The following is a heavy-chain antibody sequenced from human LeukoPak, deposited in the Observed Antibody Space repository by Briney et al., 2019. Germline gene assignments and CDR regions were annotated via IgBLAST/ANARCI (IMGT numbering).Heavy chain of an antibody. J-gene: IGHJ3*02. CDR2: IIPIFGTA. V-gene: IGHV1-69*13. CDR1: GGTFSSYA. CDR3: AREEYCTNGVCYTHAFDI. D-gene: IGHD2-8*01. Sequence: ASVKVSCKASGGTFSSYAISWVRQAPGQGLERMGGIIPIFGTANYAQKLQGRVTITADESTSTAYMELRSLRSDDTAVYYCAREEYCTNGVCYTHAFDIWGQGTMVTVSS.